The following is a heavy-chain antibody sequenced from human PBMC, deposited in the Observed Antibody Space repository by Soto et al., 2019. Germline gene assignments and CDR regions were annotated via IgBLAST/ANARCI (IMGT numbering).Heavy chain of an antibody. Sequence: PGGSLRLCWAASGFTVSSNYISWVRQAPGKGLEWVSVIYSGGTTYYADSVKGRFTISRDNSKNTLYLQMNSLRAEDTAVYYCARNGDSSDYRGWFDPWGQGTLVTVSS. CDR1: GFTVSSNY. J-gene: IGHJ5*02. CDR2: IYSGGTT. V-gene: IGHV3-66*01. D-gene: IGHD3-22*01. CDR3: ARNGDSSDYRGWFDP.